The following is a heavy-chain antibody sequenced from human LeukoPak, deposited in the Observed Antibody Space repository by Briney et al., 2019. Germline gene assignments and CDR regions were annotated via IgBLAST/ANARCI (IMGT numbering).Heavy chain of an antibody. CDR2: IYTSGST. CDR3: ALLPGGY. V-gene: IGHV4-61*02. Sequence: PSETLSLTCTVSGGSISSGSYYWSWIRQPAGKGLEWIGRIYTSGSTNYNPSLKSRVTISVDTSKNQFSLKLSSVTAADTAVYYCALLPGGYWGQGTLVTVSS. D-gene: IGHD2-15*01. CDR1: GGSISSGSYY. J-gene: IGHJ4*02.